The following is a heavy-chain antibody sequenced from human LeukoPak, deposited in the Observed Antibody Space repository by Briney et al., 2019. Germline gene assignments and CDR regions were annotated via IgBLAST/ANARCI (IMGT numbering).Heavy chain of an antibody. V-gene: IGHV4-59*01. D-gene: IGHD1-1*01. CDR2: IYYSGST. CDR3: ARTGTALDFDY. Sequence: PSETLSLTCTVSGGSISSYYWSWIRQPPGKGLEWIGYIYYSGSTNYNPSLKSRVTISVDTSKNQSSLKLSPVTAADTAVYYCARTGTALDFDYWGQGTLVTVSS. J-gene: IGHJ4*02. CDR1: GGSISSYY.